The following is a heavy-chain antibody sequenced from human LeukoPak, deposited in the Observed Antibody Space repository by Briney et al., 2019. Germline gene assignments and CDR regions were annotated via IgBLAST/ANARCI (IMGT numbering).Heavy chain of an antibody. Sequence: GALRLSCAASGFTFSSYGMHWVRQAPGKGLEWVAVISYDGSNKYYADSVKGRFTISRDNSKNTLYLQMNSLRAEDTAVYYCAKAGDSNYKENWFDPWGQGTLVTVSS. CDR2: ISYDGSNK. CDR1: GFTFSSYG. J-gene: IGHJ5*02. V-gene: IGHV3-30*18. CDR3: AKAGDSNYKENWFDP. D-gene: IGHD4-11*01.